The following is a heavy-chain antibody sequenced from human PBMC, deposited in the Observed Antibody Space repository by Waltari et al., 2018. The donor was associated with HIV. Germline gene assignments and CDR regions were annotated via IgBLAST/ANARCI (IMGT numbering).Heavy chain of an antibody. CDR1: GFTFAVYV. D-gene: IGHD3-16*01. Sequence: LLESGGGLVQPGGSLRLSCAASGFTFAVYVLTWVRQGPGGGLEWISGISQTGRNTFYSDSVKGRFTISRDNAKNTVYLQMNDLRVEDTAIYFCAKTNFGELLYYLDTWGQGALVTVTS. J-gene: IGHJ4*01. CDR3: AKTNFGELLYYLDT. CDR2: ISQTGRNT. V-gene: IGHV3-23*01.